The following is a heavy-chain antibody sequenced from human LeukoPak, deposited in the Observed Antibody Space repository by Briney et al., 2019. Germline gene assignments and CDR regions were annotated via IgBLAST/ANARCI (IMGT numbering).Heavy chain of an antibody. CDR3: ARGLRVGGDFWSGYIFDY. Sequence: GASVKVSCKASGGTFSSYAISWVRQAPGQGLEWMGRIIPILGIANYAQKFQGRVTITADKSTSTAYMELSSLRSEDTAVYYCARGLRVGGDFWSGYIFDYWGQGTLVTVSS. J-gene: IGHJ4*02. D-gene: IGHD3-3*01. CDR1: GGTFSSYA. V-gene: IGHV1-69*04. CDR2: IIPILGIA.